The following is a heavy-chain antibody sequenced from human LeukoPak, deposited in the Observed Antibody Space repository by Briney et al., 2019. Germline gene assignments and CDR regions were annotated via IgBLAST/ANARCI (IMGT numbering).Heavy chain of an antibody. Sequence: SETLSLTCTVSGGSISSSSYYWGWIRKPPGKGLEWIGSIYYSGSTYYNPSLKSRVTISVDTSKNQFSLKLSSVTAADTAVYYCARRTVAGTDYYFDYWGQGTLVTVSS. CDR1: GGSISSSSYY. CDR2: IYYSGST. V-gene: IGHV4-39*01. D-gene: IGHD6-19*01. J-gene: IGHJ4*02. CDR3: ARRTVAGTDYYFDY.